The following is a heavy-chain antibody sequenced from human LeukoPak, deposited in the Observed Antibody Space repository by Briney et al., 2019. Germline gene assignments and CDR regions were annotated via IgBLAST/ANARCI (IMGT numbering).Heavy chain of an antibody. D-gene: IGHD2-2*01. V-gene: IGHV3-30*03. CDR3: ATTAMVQVFDY. J-gene: IGHJ4*02. Sequence: GRSLRLSCAASGFTFSSYGMHRVRQAPGKGLEWVAVISYDGSNKYYADSVKGRFTISRDNSKNTLYLQMNSLRAEDTAVYYCATTAMVQVFDYWGQGTLVTVSS. CDR2: ISYDGSNK. CDR1: GFTFSSYG.